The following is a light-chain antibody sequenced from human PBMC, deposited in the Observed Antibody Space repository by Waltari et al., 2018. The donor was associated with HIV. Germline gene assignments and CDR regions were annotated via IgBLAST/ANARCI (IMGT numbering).Light chain of an antibody. J-gene: IGLJ3*02. CDR2: DNT. V-gene: IGLV1-40*01. Sequence: QSVLTQPPSVSGAPGQRVTISCSGSGSNIGAGYDVHWYQQLPESAPKLLIYDNTKRPSGVPDRFSGSKSGTSASLAITGLQAEDEADYYCQSYDSSLRGVFGGGTKLTVL. CDR1: GSNIGAGYD. CDR3: QSYDSSLRGV.